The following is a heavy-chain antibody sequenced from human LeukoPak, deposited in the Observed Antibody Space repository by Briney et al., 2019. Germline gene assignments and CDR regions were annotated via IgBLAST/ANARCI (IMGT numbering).Heavy chain of an antibody. J-gene: IGHJ6*02. CDR1: GFTFSSYA. V-gene: IGHV3-23*01. CDR2: ISGSGGST. D-gene: IGHD6-13*01. Sequence: PGGSLRLSCAASGFTFSSYAMSWVRQAPGKGLEWVSVISGSGGSTYYADSVKGRFTISRDNSKSTLYLQMNSLRAEDTAVYYCAKGGPKYSSTWDSYYYYAMDVWGQGTTVTVSS. CDR3: AKGGPKYSSTWDSYYYYAMDV.